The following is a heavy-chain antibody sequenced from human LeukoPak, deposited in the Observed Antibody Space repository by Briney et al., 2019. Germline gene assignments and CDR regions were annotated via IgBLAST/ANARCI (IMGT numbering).Heavy chain of an antibody. CDR1: GFTFGSYA. Sequence: PGGSLRLPCAASGFTFGSYAMSWVRQAPGKGLEWVSAMSGSGAGTYYADSVKGRFTISRDNSKNTLYLQMNSLRAEDTAVYYCAKGKDTYNYDSSGYYFGEYWGQGTLVTVSS. CDR3: AKGKDTYNYDSSGYYFGEY. CDR2: MSGSGAGT. D-gene: IGHD3-22*01. V-gene: IGHV3-23*01. J-gene: IGHJ4*02.